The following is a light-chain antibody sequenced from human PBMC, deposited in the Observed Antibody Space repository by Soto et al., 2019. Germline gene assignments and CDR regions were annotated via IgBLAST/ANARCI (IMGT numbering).Light chain of an antibody. CDR2: GNS. Sequence: QSVLTQPPSVSAAPGQRVTISCTGSRSNIGAGYDVHWYQQLPGTAPKLLIYGNSNRPSGVPDRFSGSKSGTSASLAITGLQAEDEADYYCQSYDSSLSGFWVFGGGTKLTVL. J-gene: IGLJ3*02. V-gene: IGLV1-40*01. CDR1: RSNIGAGYD. CDR3: QSYDSSLSGFWV.